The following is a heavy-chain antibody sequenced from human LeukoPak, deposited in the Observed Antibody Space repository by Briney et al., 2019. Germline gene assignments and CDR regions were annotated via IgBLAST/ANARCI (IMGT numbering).Heavy chain of an antibody. CDR1: GGTFSSYA. D-gene: IGHD3-3*01. CDR2: IIPIFGTA. CDR3: ARGGAFGAPSHAFDI. J-gene: IGHJ3*02. V-gene: IGHV1-69*06. Sequence: SVKVSCKASGGTFSSYAISWVRQAPGQGLEWMGGIIPIFGTANYAQKSQGRVTITADKSTSTAYMELSSLRSEDTAVYYCARGGAFGAPSHAFDIWGQGTMVTVSS.